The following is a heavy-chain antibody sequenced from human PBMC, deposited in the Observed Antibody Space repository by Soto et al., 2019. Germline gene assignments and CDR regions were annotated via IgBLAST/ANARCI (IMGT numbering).Heavy chain of an antibody. D-gene: IGHD3-3*01. CDR3: ARWSYLDY. Sequence: GGSLRLSCAASGFSFGSYALSWVRQAPGKGLEWGSTISGSDGKTFYADSVKGRFTISRDTSQSALYLQMNSLRADDTAMYYCARWSYLDYWGQGTQVTVSS. CDR1: GFSFGSYA. V-gene: IGHV3-23*01. CDR2: ISGSDGKT. J-gene: IGHJ4*02.